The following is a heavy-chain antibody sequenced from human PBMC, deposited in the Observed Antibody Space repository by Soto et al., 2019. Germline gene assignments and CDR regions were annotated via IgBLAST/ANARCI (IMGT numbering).Heavy chain of an antibody. CDR3: ARASGLGVAHSDC. D-gene: IGHD6-19*01. Sequence: SETLSLTCTVSGGSVTGFYWSWIRQPPGKGLEWIGYIFHSGSSNYHPSLKGRFTISVDTSKSQSSLRLTSVTAADTAFYYCARASGLGVAHSDCWGQGSLVSVSS. V-gene: IGHV4-59*02. CDR1: GGSVTGFY. J-gene: IGHJ4*02. CDR2: IFHSGSS.